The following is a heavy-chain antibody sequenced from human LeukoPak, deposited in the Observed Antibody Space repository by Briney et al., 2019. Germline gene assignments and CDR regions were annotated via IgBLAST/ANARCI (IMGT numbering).Heavy chain of an antibody. V-gene: IGHV6-1*01. CDR1: GDSFSSNSVT. Sequence: SQTLSLACAISGDSFSSNSVTWNWIRQSPSRGLEWLGRTYYRSTWYNDYAVSVRGRITVNPDTSKNQFSLHLNSVTPEDTAVYYCARRLTQYDCFDPWGQGILVTVSS. J-gene: IGHJ5*02. CDR2: TYYRSTWYN. D-gene: IGHD2-2*01. CDR3: ARRLTQYDCFDP.